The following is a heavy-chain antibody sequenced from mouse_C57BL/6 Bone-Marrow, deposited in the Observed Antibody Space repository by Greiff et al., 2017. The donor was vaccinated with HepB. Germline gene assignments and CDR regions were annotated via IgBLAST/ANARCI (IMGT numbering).Heavy chain of an antibody. J-gene: IGHJ3*01. D-gene: IGHD2-5*01. V-gene: IGHV5-4*01. Sequence: EVKLMESGGGLVKPGGSLKLSCAASGFTFSSYAMSWVRQTPEKRLEWVATISDGGSYTYYPDNVKGRFTISRDNAKNNLYLQMSHLKSEDTAMYYCARDGGSYSNPFAYWGQGTLVTVSA. CDR1: GFTFSSYA. CDR2: ISDGGSYT. CDR3: ARDGGSYSNPFAY.